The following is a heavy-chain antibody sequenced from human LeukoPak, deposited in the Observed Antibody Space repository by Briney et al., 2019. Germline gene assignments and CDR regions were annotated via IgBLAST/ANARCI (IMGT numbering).Heavy chain of an antibody. D-gene: IGHD6-13*01. V-gene: IGHV1-18*01. CDR1: GYTFASYG. CDR2: ISAYSGNT. J-gene: IGHJ6*03. Sequence: ASVKVSCKASGYTFASYGISWVRQAPGQGLDWMGWISAYSGNTNYAQKLQGRVTMTTDTSTSTAYMELRSLRSDDTAVYYCAREHCSSSWHYYYMDVWGKGTTVTVSS. CDR3: AREHCSSSWHYYYMDV.